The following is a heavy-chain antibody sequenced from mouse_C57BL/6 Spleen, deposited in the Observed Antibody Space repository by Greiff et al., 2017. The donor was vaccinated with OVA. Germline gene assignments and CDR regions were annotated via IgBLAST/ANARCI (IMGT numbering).Heavy chain of an antibody. D-gene: IGHD2-4*01. V-gene: IGHV2-2*01. Sequence: VQLQQSGPGLVQPSQSLSITCTVSGFSLTSYGVHWVRQSPGKGLEWLGVIWSGGSTDYNAAFISRLSISKDNSKSKVFFKMNSLQADDTGKDYCDTHYDYDEGTDYWGQGTSVTVSS. J-gene: IGHJ4*01. CDR2: IWSGGST. CDR1: GFSLTSYG. CDR3: DTHYDYDEGTDY.